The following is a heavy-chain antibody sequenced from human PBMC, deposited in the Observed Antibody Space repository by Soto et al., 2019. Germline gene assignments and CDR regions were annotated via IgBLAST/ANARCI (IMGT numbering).Heavy chain of an antibody. Sequence: GGSLRLSCAASGFTFSSYAMSWVRQAPGKGLELVSAISGSGGSTYYADSVKGRFTIPRDNSKNTLYLQMNSLRAEDTAVYYCAKDETRNDYVWGSYHPPFDYWGQGTLVTVSS. V-gene: IGHV3-23*01. CDR2: ISGSGGST. CDR3: AKDETRNDYVWGSYHPPFDY. J-gene: IGHJ4*02. CDR1: GFTFSSYA. D-gene: IGHD3-16*02.